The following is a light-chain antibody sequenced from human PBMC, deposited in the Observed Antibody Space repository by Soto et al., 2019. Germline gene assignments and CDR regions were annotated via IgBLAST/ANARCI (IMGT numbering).Light chain of an antibody. Sequence: DIQMTQSPSTLSASVGDRVTITCRASQSISSWLAWYQQKPGKAPKLLIYDASSLESGVPSRFSGSGSGTEFTLTIGSLQPDDLATYFCQQYNRYSGTFGQGTKVEIK. V-gene: IGKV1-5*01. J-gene: IGKJ1*01. CDR3: QQYNRYSGT. CDR2: DAS. CDR1: QSISSW.